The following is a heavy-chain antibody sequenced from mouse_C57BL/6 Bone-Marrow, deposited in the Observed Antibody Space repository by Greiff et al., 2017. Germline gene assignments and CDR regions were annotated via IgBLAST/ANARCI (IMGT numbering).Heavy chain of an antibody. CDR3: ARDRRGLRRGFAY. CDR1: GFTFSSYA. Sequence: EVKLVESGGGLVKPGGSLKLSCAASGFTFSSYAMSWVRQTPETRMEWVATISDGGSYTYYPDNVKGRFTISRDNAKNDLYLQMSNLKSEDTAMYYCARDRRGLRRGFAYWGQGTLVTVSA. D-gene: IGHD2-4*01. CDR2: ISDGGSYT. J-gene: IGHJ3*01. V-gene: IGHV5-4*01.